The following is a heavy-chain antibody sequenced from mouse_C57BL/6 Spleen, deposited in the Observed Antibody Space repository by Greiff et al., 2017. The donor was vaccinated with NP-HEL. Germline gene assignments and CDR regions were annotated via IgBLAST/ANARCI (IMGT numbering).Heavy chain of an antibody. CDR3: AKESNYGFAY. CDR1: GFSLTSYG. CDR2: IWRGGST. D-gene: IGHD2-5*01. J-gene: IGHJ3*01. V-gene: IGHV2-5*01. Sequence: VQLQESGPGLVQPSQSLSIPCTVSGFSLTSYGVHWVRQSPGKGLEWLGVIWRGGSTDSNAAFMSRLSITKDNSKSQVFFKINSLQADDTAIYSCAKESNYGFAYWGQGTLVTVSA.